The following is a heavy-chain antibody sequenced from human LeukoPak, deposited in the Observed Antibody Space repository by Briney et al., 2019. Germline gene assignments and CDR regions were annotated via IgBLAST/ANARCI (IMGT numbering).Heavy chain of an antibody. CDR1: GFTFSSYA. Sequence: GGSLRLSCAASGFTFSSYAMSWVRQAPGKGLEWVSAISGSGGSAYYADSVKGRFTISRDNSKNTLYLQMNSLRAEDTAVYYCAKSPPRIVVVPGGDYWGQGTLVTVSS. J-gene: IGHJ4*02. CDR2: ISGSGGSA. D-gene: IGHD2-2*01. V-gene: IGHV3-23*01. CDR3: AKSPPRIVVVPGGDY.